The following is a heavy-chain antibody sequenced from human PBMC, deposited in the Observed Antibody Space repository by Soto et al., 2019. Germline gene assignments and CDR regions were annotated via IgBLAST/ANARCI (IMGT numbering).Heavy chain of an antibody. CDR2: INAGNGNT. CDR1: GYTFTSYA. CDR3: ARGVTSGSFPPFDL. V-gene: IGHV1-3*01. J-gene: IGHJ4*02. Sequence: ASVKVSCKASGYTFTSYAMHWVRQAPGQRLEWMGGINAGNGNTKYAQKFQGRVTITRDTFASTAYMDMSSLRSEDTAVYYCARGVTSGSFPPFDLWGQGTLVTVSS. D-gene: IGHD1-26*01.